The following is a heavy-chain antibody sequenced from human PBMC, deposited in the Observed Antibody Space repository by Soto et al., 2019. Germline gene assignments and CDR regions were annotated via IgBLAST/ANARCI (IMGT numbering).Heavy chain of an antibody. CDR1: GFTFSNSG. Sequence: PGGSLRLSCAASGFTFSNSGINWVRQAPGKGLEWVQSDSSSSSYIYYADSVKGRFPISRKNAKNSLYLQMNSLRAEDTAVYYFASYLTVVRGVTFGSYFAFWGRGTLVTVSS. J-gene: IGHJ4*02. CDR2: DSSSSSYI. CDR3: ASYLTVVRGVTFGSYFAF. D-gene: IGHD3-10*01. V-gene: IGHV3-21*01.